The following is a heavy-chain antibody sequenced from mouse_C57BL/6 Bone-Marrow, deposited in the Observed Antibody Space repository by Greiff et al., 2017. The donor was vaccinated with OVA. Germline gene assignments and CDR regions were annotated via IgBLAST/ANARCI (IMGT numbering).Heavy chain of an antibody. CDR3: ARGTTVVATHWYFDV. V-gene: IGHV5S21*01. CDR1: GFTFSSYA. CDR2: ISSGGDYI. J-gene: IGHJ1*03. D-gene: IGHD1-1*01. Sequence: DVKLVESGEGLVKPGGSLKLSCAASGFTFSSYAMSWVRQTPEKRLEWVAYISSGGDYIYYADTVKGRFTISRDNARNTLYLQMSSLKSEDTAMYYCARGTTVVATHWYFDVWGTGTTVTVSS.